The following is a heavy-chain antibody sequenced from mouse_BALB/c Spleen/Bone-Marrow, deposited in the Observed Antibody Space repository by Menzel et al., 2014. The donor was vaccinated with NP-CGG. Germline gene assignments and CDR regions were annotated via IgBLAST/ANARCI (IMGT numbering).Heavy chain of an antibody. D-gene: IGHD2-3*01. J-gene: IGHJ3*01. CDR1: GYSFTGYT. Sequence: VQLQQSGPELVKPGASMKISCKASGYSFTGYTMNWVKQSHGKNLEWIGLINPYNGGTSYNQKFKGKAALTVDKSSSTAYMELLSLISEDSAVYYCARFGADGYPRFAYWGQGTLVTVSA. CDR3: ARFGADGYPRFAY. V-gene: IGHV1-18*01. CDR2: INPYNGGT.